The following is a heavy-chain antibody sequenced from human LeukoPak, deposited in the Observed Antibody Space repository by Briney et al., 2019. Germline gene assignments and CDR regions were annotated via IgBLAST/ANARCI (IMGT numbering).Heavy chain of an antibody. CDR1: GYTFTGYY. V-gene: IGHV1-2*02. CDR3: ARGREPDYGDYGETYFDY. J-gene: IGHJ4*02. CDR2: INPNSGGT. Sequence: ASVKVSCKASGYTFTGYYMHWVRQAPGQGRAWMGWINPNSGGTNYAQKFQGRVTMTRDTSISTAYMELSRLRSDDTAVYYCARGREPDYGDYGETYFDYWGQGTLVTVSS. D-gene: IGHD4-17*01.